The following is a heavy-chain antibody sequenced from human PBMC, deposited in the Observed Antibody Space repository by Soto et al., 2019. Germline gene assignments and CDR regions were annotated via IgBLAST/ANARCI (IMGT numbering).Heavy chain of an antibody. Sequence: EVQLLESGGGLVQPGGSLRLSCAASGFSFSSYAMSWVRQAPGKGLEWVSVISGSGDGTYYADSVKGRFTVSRDNSKNTLHLQMDSLRLEDTAIYYCAKTFWTGYLEYWGQGILVTVSS. CDR3: AKTFWTGYLEY. J-gene: IGHJ4*02. CDR1: GFSFSSYA. CDR2: ISGSGDGT. D-gene: IGHD3-3*01. V-gene: IGHV3-23*01.